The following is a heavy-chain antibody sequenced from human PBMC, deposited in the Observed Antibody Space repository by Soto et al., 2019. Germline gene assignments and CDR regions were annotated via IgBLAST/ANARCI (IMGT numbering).Heavy chain of an antibody. J-gene: IGHJ6*03. V-gene: IGHV1-18*01. Sequence: ASVKVSCKASGYTFTSYGISWVRQAPGQGLEWMGWISAYTGNTNYAQKLQGRVTMTTDTSTSTAYMELRSLRSDDTAVYYCAREGHYDILTGYEYYYYYSIDVWGKGTTVTVSS. CDR2: ISAYTGNT. CDR3: AREGHYDILTGYEYYYYYSIDV. CDR1: GYTFTSYG. D-gene: IGHD3-9*01.